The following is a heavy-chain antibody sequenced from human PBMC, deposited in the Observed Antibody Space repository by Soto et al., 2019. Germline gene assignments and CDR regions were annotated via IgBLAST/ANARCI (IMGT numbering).Heavy chain of an antibody. CDR2: IIPIFGTA. CDR3: ARDGGTSGYGYYYYGMDV. V-gene: IGHV1-69*13. D-gene: IGHD3-9*01. J-gene: IGHJ6*02. CDR1: GYTFTSNG. Sequence: SVKVSCKASGYTFTSNGISWVRQAPGKRLEKMGGIIPIFGTANYAQKFQGRVTITADESTSTAYMELSSLRSEDTAVYYCARDGGTSGYGYYYYGMDVWGQGTTVTVSS.